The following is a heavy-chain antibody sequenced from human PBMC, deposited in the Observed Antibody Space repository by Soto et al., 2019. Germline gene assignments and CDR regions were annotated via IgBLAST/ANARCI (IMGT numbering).Heavy chain of an antibody. D-gene: IGHD3-22*01. V-gene: IGHV3-9*01. CDR2: ISWNSATL. Sequence: GGSLRLSCVGSGFIFEDFAMNWVRQVPGKGLEWVSGISWNSATLAYADSVKGRFIVSRDNAKNILYLQMNSLRAEDAALYYCAKDVGSYYYDTSAYLYDYWGQGTLVTVPS. J-gene: IGHJ4*02. CDR1: GFIFEDFA. CDR3: AKDVGSYYYDTSAYLYDY.